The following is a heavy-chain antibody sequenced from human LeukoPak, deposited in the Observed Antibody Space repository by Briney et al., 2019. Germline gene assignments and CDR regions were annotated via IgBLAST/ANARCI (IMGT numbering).Heavy chain of an antibody. CDR3: ARATVTYAFDI. V-gene: IGHV1-18*01. CDR2: ISAYNGNT. D-gene: IGHD4-17*01. Sequence: ASVKVSCKASGYTFTSYDINWVRQATGQGLEWMGWISAYNGNTNYAQKLQGRVTMTTDTSTSTAYMELRSLRSDDTAVYYCARATVTYAFDIWGQETMVTVSS. J-gene: IGHJ3*02. CDR1: GYTFTSYD.